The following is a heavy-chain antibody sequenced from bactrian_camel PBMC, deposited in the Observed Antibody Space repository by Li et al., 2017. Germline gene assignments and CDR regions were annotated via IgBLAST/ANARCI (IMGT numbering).Heavy chain of an antibody. V-gene: IGHV3S1*01. CDR2: LDTHGDI. J-gene: IGHJ4*01. CDR1: PRAYSTWC. CDR3: AADVGSMSGNCQPNY. D-gene: IGHD6*01. Sequence: HVQLVESGGGSVQAGGSLRLSCEWSPRAYSTWCMYWFRQAPGKEREGIAVLDTHGDIEYADSVKGRFTISRDGAKNTVYLQMNGLSPEDTAMYYCAADVGSMSGNCQPNYWGQGTQVTVS.